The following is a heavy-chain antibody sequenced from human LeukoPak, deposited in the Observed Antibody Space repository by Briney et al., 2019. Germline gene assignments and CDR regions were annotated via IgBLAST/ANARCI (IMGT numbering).Heavy chain of an antibody. J-gene: IGHJ5*02. Sequence: SVKLSCKVSGGTFSSYAISWVRQAPGQGLEWMGRIITILGIANYAQKFQGRVTITADKSTSTAYMELSSLRSEDTAVYYCARDRASIVVVAATLYNWFDPWGQGTLVTVSS. V-gene: IGHV1-69*04. CDR2: IITILGIA. CDR3: ARDRASIVVVAATLYNWFDP. CDR1: GGTFSSYA. D-gene: IGHD2-15*01.